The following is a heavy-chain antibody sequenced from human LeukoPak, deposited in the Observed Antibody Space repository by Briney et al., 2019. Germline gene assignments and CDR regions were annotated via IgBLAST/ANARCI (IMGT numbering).Heavy chain of an antibody. D-gene: IGHD6-19*01. CDR1: GFSFSSYG. CDR3: ARELAVAFDY. Sequence: GRSLRLSCAASGFSFSSYGMHWVRQAPGKGLEWVAVISYDGSNKYYADSVKGRFTISRDNSKNTLYLQMNSLRAEDTAVYYCARELAVAFDYWGQGTLVTVSS. CDR2: ISYDGSNK. V-gene: IGHV3-30*19. J-gene: IGHJ4*02.